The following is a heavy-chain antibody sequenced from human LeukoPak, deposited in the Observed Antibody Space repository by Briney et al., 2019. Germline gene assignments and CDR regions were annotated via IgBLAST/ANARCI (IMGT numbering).Heavy chain of an antibody. J-gene: IGHJ4*02. CDR3: AGTDDDFWSGYSSPGLDY. Sequence: SETLSLTCAVYGGSFSGYYWSWIRQPPGKGLEWIGEINHSGSTNYNPSLKSRVTISVDTSKNQFSLKLSSVTAADTAVYYCAGTDDDFWSGYSSPGLDYWGQGTLVTVSS. D-gene: IGHD3-3*01. V-gene: IGHV4-34*01. CDR2: INHSGST. CDR1: GGSFSGYY.